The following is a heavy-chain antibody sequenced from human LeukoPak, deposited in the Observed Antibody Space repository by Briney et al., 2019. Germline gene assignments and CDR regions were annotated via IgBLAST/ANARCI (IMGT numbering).Heavy chain of an antibody. Sequence: PGRSLRLSCAASGFTFSSYAMHWVRQAPGKGLEWVAVISYDGSNKYYADSVKGRFTISRDNSKNTLYLQMNGLRAEDTAVYYCARGGPWYYDSSDFGMDVWGQGTTVTVSS. CDR3: ARGGPWYYDSSDFGMDV. V-gene: IGHV3-30*04. D-gene: IGHD3-22*01. CDR2: ISYDGSNK. CDR1: GFTFSSYA. J-gene: IGHJ6*02.